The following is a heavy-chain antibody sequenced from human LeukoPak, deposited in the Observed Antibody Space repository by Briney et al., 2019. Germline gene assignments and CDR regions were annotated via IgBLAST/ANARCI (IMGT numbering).Heavy chain of an antibody. J-gene: IGHJ5*02. D-gene: IGHD6-13*01. V-gene: IGHV1-69*04. Sequence: ASVKVSCKASGGTFSSYAISWVRQAPGQGLEWMGRIIPILGIANYAQKFQGRVTITADKSTSTAYMELSSLRSEDTAVYYCARDGRSSSWANWFDPWGQGTLVTVSS. CDR2: IIPILGIA. CDR3: ARDGRSSSWANWFDP. CDR1: GGTFSSYA.